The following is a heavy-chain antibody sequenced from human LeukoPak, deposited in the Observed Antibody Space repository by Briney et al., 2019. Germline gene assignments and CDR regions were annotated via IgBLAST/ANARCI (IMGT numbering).Heavy chain of an antibody. CDR2: ISYDGSNK. CDR1: GFTFSSYA. V-gene: IGHV3-30-3*01. CDR3: ARDSPEYYDFWSGSEGAFDI. J-gene: IGHJ3*02. D-gene: IGHD3-3*01. Sequence: PGGSLRLSCAASGFTFSSYAMHWVRQAPGKGLEWVAVISYDGSNKYYADSVKGRFTISRDNSKNTLYLQMNSLRAEDTAVYYCARDSPEYYDFWSGSEGAFDIWGQGTMVTVSS.